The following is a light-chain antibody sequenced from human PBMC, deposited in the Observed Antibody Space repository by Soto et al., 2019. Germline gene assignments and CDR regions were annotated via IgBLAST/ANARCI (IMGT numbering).Light chain of an antibody. V-gene: IGKV3-20*01. CDR2: GAS. J-gene: IGKJ1*01. Sequence: EIVLTQSPGTLSLSPGERATLSCRASQSVSSDYLAWYQQKHGQAPRLLIYGASNRATGIPDRFSGSGSGRDFTLTIRRLEPEDFAVYYCQQYGTSPWTFGQGTKVEIK. CDR1: QSVSSDY. CDR3: QQYGTSPWT.